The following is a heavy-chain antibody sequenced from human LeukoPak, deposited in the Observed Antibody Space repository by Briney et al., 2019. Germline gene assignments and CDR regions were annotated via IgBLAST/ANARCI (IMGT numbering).Heavy chain of an antibody. D-gene: IGHD6-6*01. CDR3: ARERGSSSRSARGAHFDY. Sequence: PGGSLRLSCAASGFTFSSYWMSWVRQAPGKGLEWVANIKQDGSEKYYVDSVKGRFTISRDNAKNSLYLQMNSLRAEDTAVYYCARERGSSSRSARGAHFDYWGQGTLVTVSS. V-gene: IGHV3-7*01. CDR1: GFTFSSYW. CDR2: IKQDGSEK. J-gene: IGHJ4*02.